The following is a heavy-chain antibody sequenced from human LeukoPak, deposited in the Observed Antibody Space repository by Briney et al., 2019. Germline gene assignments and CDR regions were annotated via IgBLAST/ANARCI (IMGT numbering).Heavy chain of an antibody. Sequence: GASVKVSCKASGYTFTGYYMHWVRQAPGQGLEWMGWINANSGGTNYAQKFQGRVTMTRDTSISTAYMELSRLRSDDTAVYYCAREATVPYSSGYYFWFDPWGQGTLVTVSS. J-gene: IGHJ5*02. CDR2: INANSGGT. CDR3: AREATVPYSSGYYFWFDP. V-gene: IGHV1-2*02. CDR1: GYTFTGYY. D-gene: IGHD3-22*01.